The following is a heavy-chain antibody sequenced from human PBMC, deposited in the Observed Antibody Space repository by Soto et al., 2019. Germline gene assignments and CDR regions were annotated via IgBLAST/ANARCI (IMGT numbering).Heavy chain of an antibody. V-gene: IGHV1-18*01. CDR3: ARMGDVPYYYYGMDV. Sequence: QVQLVQSGAEVKKSGASVKVSCKASGYTFSRSGISWVRQAPGQGLEWMGWINGYNGNTNYTQKMQGRITMTTDTPTSTAYMELRSLRSDDTAVYYCARMGDVPYYYYGMDVWGQGTTVIVSS. J-gene: IGHJ6*02. D-gene: IGHD3-16*01. CDR1: GYTFSRSG. CDR2: INGYNGNT.